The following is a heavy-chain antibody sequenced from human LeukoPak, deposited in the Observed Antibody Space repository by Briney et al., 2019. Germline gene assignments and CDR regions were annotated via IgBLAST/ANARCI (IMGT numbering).Heavy chain of an antibody. V-gene: IGHV3-23*01. J-gene: IGHJ4*02. CDR1: GFTFSSYA. CDR2: ISGSGGST. Sequence: SGGSLRLSCAASGFTFSSYAMSWVRQAPGKGLEWVPAISGSGGSTYYADSVKGRFTISRDNSKNTLYLQMNSLRAEDTAVHYCAKALRPAYSSGWPYFDYWGQGTLVTVSS. CDR3: AKALRPAYSSGWPYFDY. D-gene: IGHD6-19*01.